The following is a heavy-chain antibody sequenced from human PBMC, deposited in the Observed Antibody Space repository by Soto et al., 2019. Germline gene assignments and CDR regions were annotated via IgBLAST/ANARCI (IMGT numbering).Heavy chain of an antibody. J-gene: IGHJ6*02. D-gene: IGHD2-2*01. CDR3: ARDRRGYCSSTSCYLYGSGPDYYGMDV. CDR2: IYYSGST. Sequence: PSVTRSHTSSVSRVSIGSGCAYWRWKRQPPGQGLEGIGHIYYSGSTNYNPSLKSRVTISVDTSKNQFSLKLSSVTAADTAVYYCARDRRGYCSSTSCYLYGSGPDYYGMDVWGQGTTV. V-gene: IGHV4-61*01. CDR1: RVSIGSGCAY.